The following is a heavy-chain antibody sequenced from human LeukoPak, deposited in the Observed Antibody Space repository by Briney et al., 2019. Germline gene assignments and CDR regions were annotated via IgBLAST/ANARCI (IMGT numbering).Heavy chain of an antibody. CDR1: GFILNHHA. V-gene: IGHV3-23*01. CDR3: AKKVADLERGAFDI. Sequence: GGSLRLSRAPWGFILNHHAMRWVRIAPGKGLESLSDLSENGAYTWYAEAERGQYSVSRDKSKSQLYLQMNSLRAEDMGVYYCAKKVADLERGAFDIWGQGTMVTVSS. D-gene: IGHD2-15*01. CDR2: LSENGAYT. J-gene: IGHJ3*02.